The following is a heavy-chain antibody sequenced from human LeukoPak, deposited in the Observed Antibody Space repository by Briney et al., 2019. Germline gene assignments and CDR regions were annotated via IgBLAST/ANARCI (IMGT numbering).Heavy chain of an antibody. D-gene: IGHD4-17*01. V-gene: IGHV1-8*01. CDR3: AKTTVTPAFDY. Sequence: ASVKVACKASGYTFTSYYINWVRQATGQGLEWMGWMNPNSGNTGYAQKLQGRVTMTRNTSISTAYMELSSLRSEDTAVYYCAKTTVTPAFDYWGQGTLVTVSS. CDR2: MNPNSGNT. J-gene: IGHJ4*02. CDR1: GYTFTSYY.